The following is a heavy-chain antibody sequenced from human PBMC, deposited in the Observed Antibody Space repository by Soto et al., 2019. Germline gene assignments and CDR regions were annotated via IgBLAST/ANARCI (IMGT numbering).Heavy chain of an antibody. CDR3: ARAPSQRYCSGGGCGGFDY. D-gene: IGHD2-15*01. J-gene: IGHJ4*02. V-gene: IGHV3-66*01. CDR1: GFTVSSNY. Sequence: EVQLVESGGGLVQPGGSLRLSCAASGFTVSSNYMSWVRQAPGKGLEWVSVIYSGGSTYYADSVKGRFTISRDNSKNTLYLQMNSLRTEDKAVYYCARAPSQRYCSGGGCGGFDYWGQGTLVTVSS. CDR2: IYSGGST.